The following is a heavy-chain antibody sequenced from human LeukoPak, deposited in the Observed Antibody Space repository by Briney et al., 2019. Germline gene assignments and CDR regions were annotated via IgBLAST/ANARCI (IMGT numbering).Heavy chain of an antibody. CDR3: ARAYGYGDYGAFDI. CDR1: GGSISSSSYY. J-gene: IGHJ3*02. D-gene: IGHD4-17*01. CDR2: IYYSGST. Sequence: SETLSLTCTVSGGSISSSSYYWSWIRQPPGKGLEWIGYIYYSGSTNYNPSLKSRVTISVDTSKNQFSLKLSSVTAADTAVYYCARAYGYGDYGAFDIWGQGTMVTVSS. V-gene: IGHV4-61*01.